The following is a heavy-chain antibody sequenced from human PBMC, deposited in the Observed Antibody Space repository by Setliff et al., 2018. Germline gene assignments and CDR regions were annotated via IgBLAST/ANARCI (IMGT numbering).Heavy chain of an antibody. J-gene: IGHJ1*01. CDR3: ARQDRFYDRSVFVEYFQH. Sequence: SETLSLTCSVSGGSISPYYWIWIRQSPGKGLEWIGYISYSGSARYNPSLESRVTMSVDTSKNQISLKLTSVTAADTAVYYCARQDRFYDRSVFVEYFQHWGQGALVTVSS. CDR2: ISYSGSA. V-gene: IGHV4-59*08. CDR1: GGSISPYY. D-gene: IGHD3-22*01.